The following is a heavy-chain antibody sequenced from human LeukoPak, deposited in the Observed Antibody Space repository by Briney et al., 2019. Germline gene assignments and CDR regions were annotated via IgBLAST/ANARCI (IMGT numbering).Heavy chain of an antibody. CDR3: ARAVSSGWYGDS. CDR2: ISGSGGST. CDR1: GFTFSSYA. D-gene: IGHD6-19*01. V-gene: IGHV3-23*01. Sequence: GGSLRFFCAASGFTFSSYAMSWVRQAPGKGLEWVSAISGSGGSTYYADSVKGRFTISRDNSKNTLYLQMNSLRAEDTAVYYCARAVSSGWYGDSWGQGVLATVSS. J-gene: IGHJ4*02.